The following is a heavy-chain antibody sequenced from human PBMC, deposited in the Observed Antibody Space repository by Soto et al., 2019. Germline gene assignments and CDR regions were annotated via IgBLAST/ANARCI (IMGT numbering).Heavy chain of an antibody. Sequence: ASVKVSCTASGYTFTNYAIHWVRQAPGQGLEWMGSINPSGGNTTYAQKFQGRVTMTRDTSTSTVYMELSSLRSEDTAVYYCARDKFDSSGYYCDYWGQGTPVTVSS. V-gene: IGHV1-46*01. J-gene: IGHJ4*02. CDR1: GYTFTNYA. CDR3: ARDKFDSSGYYCDY. CDR2: INPSGGNT. D-gene: IGHD3-22*01.